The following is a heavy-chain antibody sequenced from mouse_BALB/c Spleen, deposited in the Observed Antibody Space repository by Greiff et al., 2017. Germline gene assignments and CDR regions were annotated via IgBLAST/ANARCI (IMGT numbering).Heavy chain of an antibody. CDR3: ATDYGSSYPSYWYFDV. J-gene: IGHJ1*01. V-gene: IGHV3-6*02. Sequence: EVQVVESGPGLVKPSQSLSLTCSVTGYSITSGYYWNWIRQFPGNKLEWMGYISYDGSNNYNPSLKNRISITRDTSKNQFFLKLNSVTTEDTATFYCATDYGSSYPSYWYFDVWGAGTTVTVSS. CDR2: ISYDGSN. CDR1: GYSITSGYY. D-gene: IGHD1-1*01.